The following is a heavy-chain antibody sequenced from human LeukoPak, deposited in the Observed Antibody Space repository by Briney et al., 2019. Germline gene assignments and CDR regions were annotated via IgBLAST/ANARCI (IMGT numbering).Heavy chain of an antibody. D-gene: IGHD3-10*01. CDR2: ISGSDIST. Sequence: GGSLRLSCAASGFTFSSSAMSWVRQAPGKGLEWVSTISGSDISTYYADSVKGRFTVSRDNSKKTLYLQMNSLRADDTAVYHCAKAPMVRGVIIADYWGQGTLVSVYS. J-gene: IGHJ4*02. CDR3: AKAPMVRGVIIADY. CDR1: GFTFSSSA. V-gene: IGHV3-23*01.